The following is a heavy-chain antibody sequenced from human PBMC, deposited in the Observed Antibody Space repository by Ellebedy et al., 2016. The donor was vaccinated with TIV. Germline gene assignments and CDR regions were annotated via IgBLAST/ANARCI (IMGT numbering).Heavy chain of an antibody. CDR2: VNPNSGDT. CDR3: AREDAFDI. J-gene: IGHJ3*02. V-gene: IGHV1-8*01. CDR1: GYTFTKYN. Sequence: AASMKVSCKASGYTFTKYNINWVRQSTGQGLEWMGWVNPNSGDTDYAQKFRDRVTMTRDTSTNTAYLELSSLRSEDTADYYCAREDAFDIWGQGTMVTVSS.